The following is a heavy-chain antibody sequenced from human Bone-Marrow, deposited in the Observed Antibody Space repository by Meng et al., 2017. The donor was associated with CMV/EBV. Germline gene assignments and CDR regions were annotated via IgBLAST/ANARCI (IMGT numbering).Heavy chain of an antibody. CDR1: GGTFSSYA. Sequence: SVKVSCKASGGTFSSYAISWVRQAPGQGLEWMGGIIPILGIANYAQKFQGRVTITADKSTSTAYMELSSLRSEDTAVYYCAGAGYQLLSGGYNWFDPWGQGTLVTVSS. D-gene: IGHD2-2*01. V-gene: IGHV1-69*10. J-gene: IGHJ5*02. CDR2: IIPILGIA. CDR3: AGAGYQLLSGGYNWFDP.